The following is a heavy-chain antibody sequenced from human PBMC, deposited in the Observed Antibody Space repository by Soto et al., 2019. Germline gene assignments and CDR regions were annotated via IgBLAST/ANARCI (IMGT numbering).Heavy chain of an antibody. J-gene: IGHJ6*03. CDR1: SGSISSSNW. D-gene: IGHD2-2*01. CDR2: IYHSGST. V-gene: IGHV4-4*02. Sequence: QVQLQESGPGLVKPSGTLSLTCAVSSGSISSSNWWSWVHQPPGKGLEWIGEIYHSGSTNYNPSLNSRVTISVDKSKNQFSLKLSSVTAADTAVYYCARERGTGAGDIVVDTDYYMDVWGKGTTVTVSS. CDR3: ARERGTGAGDIVVDTDYYMDV.